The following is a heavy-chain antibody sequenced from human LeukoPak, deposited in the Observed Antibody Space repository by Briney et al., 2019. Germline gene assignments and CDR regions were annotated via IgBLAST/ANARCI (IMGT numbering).Heavy chain of an antibody. Sequence: PGGSLRLSCAASGFTFSSYGMHWVRQAPGKGLEWVAVISYDGSNKYYADSVKGRFTISRDNSKNTLYLQMNSLRAEDTAVYYCAKKRRMASYSSSCLDYWGQGTLVTVSS. V-gene: IGHV3-30*18. CDR3: AKKRRMASYSSSCLDY. CDR1: GFTFSSYG. CDR2: ISYDGSNK. J-gene: IGHJ4*02. D-gene: IGHD6-13*01.